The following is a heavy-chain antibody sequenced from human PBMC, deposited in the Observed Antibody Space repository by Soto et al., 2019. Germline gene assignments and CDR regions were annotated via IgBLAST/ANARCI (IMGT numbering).Heavy chain of an antibody. J-gene: IGHJ4*02. CDR3: SLLTVTNTVHYFDY. V-gene: IGHV2-5*02. Sequence: QITLKESGPTLVKPTQTLTLTCTFSGFSLSISAVGVGWIRQPPGKALEWLALIYWDDDKRYSTSLKSRLTTTQTTSKTQLVLTMPPMYPVVTATFSCSLLTVTNTVHYFDYWGQGTLVTVSS. CDR2: IYWDDDK. CDR1: GFSLSISAVG. D-gene: IGHD2-8*01.